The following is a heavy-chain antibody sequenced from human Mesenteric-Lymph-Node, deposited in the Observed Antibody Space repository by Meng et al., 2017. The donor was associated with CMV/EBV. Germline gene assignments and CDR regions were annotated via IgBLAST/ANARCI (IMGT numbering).Heavy chain of an antibody. D-gene: IGHD3-22*01. CDR2: IYRGGST. V-gene: IGHV3-53*01. CDR1: FTVSSNY. Sequence: FTVSSNYMGWVSQAPGKGLEWVSVIYRGGSTYYADSVKGRFTISRDNSKNTLYLQMNSLRAEDTAVYYCARESFLGSGYPILRRAFDIWGQGTMVTVSS. CDR3: ARESFLGSGYPILRRAFDI. J-gene: IGHJ3*02.